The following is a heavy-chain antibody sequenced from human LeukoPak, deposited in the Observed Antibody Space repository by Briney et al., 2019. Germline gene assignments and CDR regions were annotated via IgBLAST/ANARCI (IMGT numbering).Heavy chain of an antibody. CDR2: ISAYNGDT. CDR3: ARDPSNTSGWKTWFDP. CDR1: GFIFTKYG. D-gene: IGHD6-19*01. J-gene: IGHJ5*02. V-gene: IGHV1-18*01. Sequence: ASVKVSCKASGFIFTKYGINWVRQAPGQGLEWVGWISAYNGDTRYAQNFQGRVTLTTDTPTTTAFMELRSLNSDDTAVYYCARDPSNTSGWKTWFDPWGQGTLVTVSS.